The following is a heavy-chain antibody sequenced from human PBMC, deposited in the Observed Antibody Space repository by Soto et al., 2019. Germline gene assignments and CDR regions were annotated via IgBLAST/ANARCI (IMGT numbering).Heavy chain of an antibody. V-gene: IGHV1-3*05. CDR3: ARSIVVVTALDY. CDR1: GYTFTSYA. D-gene: IGHD2-21*02. J-gene: IGHJ4*02. CDR2: INAGNGNT. Sequence: QVQLVQSGAEEKKPGASVKVYCKASGYTFTSYAMHWVRQAPGQRLEWMGWINAGNGNTKYSQKCQGRVTITRDTSASTAYMELSSLRSEDTAVYYCARSIVVVTALDYWGQGTLVTVSS.